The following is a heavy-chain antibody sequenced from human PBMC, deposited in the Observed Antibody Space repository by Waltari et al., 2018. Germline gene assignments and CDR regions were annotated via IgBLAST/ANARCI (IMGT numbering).Heavy chain of an antibody. CDR1: KFTFSSYT. CDR3: ARGGDWGSPDWYFDL. D-gene: IGHD3-16*01. J-gene: IGHJ2*01. CDR2: TSCSSSYI. Sequence: EVQLVESGGGLVKPGGSLRLSCAASKFTFSSYTMNWVRQAPGNGLECVSATSCSSSYIYYVDSVKGRCTISRDNAKNSLSLQMNSLRAEDTAVYYCARGGDWGSPDWYFDLWGRGTLVTVSS. V-gene: IGHV3-21*01.